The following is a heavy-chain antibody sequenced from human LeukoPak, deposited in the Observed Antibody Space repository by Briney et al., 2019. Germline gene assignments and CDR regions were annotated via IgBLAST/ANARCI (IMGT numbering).Heavy chain of an antibody. D-gene: IGHD3-10*01. CDR1: GFNFNKYA. CDR2: ITDDGRTK. J-gene: IGHJ4*01. Sequence: PGGSLRLSCAASGFNFNKYAIHWVRQAPGRGLEWVAVITDDGRTKYYADSVKGRFIVSRDNSKNTLFLQMNSLRGDDTAMYYCARAFYSGSDPLDYCGHGTLVTVSS. V-gene: IGHV3-30*04. CDR3: ARAFYSGSDPLDY.